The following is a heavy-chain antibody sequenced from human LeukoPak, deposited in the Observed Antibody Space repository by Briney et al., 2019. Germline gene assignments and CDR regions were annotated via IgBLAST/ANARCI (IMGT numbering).Heavy chain of an antibody. CDR2: INVSGGST. Sequence: GGSVTVSCPATGFTFISYVMSWVRPAAGKGLEWVSAINVSGGSTYYADTVKGRFNISRDNAKKKLYLQMNSLRAEDTCVYYCARDISGGDCPDYWGRGTRVTVSS. V-gene: IGHV3-23*01. J-gene: IGHJ4*02. CDR1: GFTFISYV. D-gene: IGHD2-21*02. CDR3: ARDISGGDCPDY.